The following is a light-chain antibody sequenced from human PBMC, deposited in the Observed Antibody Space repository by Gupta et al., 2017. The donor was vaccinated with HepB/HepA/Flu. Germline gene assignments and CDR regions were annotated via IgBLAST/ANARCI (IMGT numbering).Light chain of an antibody. J-gene: IGLJ2*01. CDR3: SSYAGSDNLV. CDR2: EVH. Sequence: SARPPPPSASGSPGLSVTISCTGTTSDVGGYNYVSWYQHPPGNAPKLVIFEVHHRPAGVPDRFSGSKSGNTASLTVSGLQAEDEADYYCSSYAGSDNLVFGGGTKLTVL. CDR1: TSDVGGYNY. V-gene: IGLV2-8*01.